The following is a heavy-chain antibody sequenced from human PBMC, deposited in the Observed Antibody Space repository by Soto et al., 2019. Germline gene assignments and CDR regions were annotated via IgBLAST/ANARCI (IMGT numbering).Heavy chain of an antibody. CDR1: GFTFSNYW. CDR2: INSDGSNT. D-gene: IGHD4-17*01. CDR3: ARDRNPYVDVEAPWFY. Sequence: EVQLVESGGGLVQPGGSLRLSCAASGFTFSNYWMHWVRQAPGKGLVWVSRINSDGSNTIYADSVKGRFTISRDNAQNTLFLRMNSLRTEDTAVYYCARDRNPYVDVEAPWFYWGQGNLVTVSS. V-gene: IGHV3-74*01. J-gene: IGHJ4*02.